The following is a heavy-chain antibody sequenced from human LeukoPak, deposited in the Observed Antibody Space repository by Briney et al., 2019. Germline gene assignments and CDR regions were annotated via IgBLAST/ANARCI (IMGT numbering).Heavy chain of an antibody. CDR2: INPSGGTT. J-gene: IGHJ4*02. CDR3: ARDPRNGDYFLD. Sequence: ASVKVSCKASGYTFTGYYMHWVRQAPGQRLEWMGIINPSGGTTTYAQKFQGRVTMTRDTSTSTVYMELSSLRSEDTAVYYCARDPRNGDYFLDWGQGTLVTVSS. D-gene: IGHD4-17*01. V-gene: IGHV1-46*01. CDR1: GYTFTGYY.